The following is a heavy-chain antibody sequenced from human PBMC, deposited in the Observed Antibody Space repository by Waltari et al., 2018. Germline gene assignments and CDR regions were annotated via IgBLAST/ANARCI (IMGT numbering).Heavy chain of an antibody. J-gene: IGHJ4*02. CDR2: ISGSGGST. V-gene: IGHV3-23*01. CDR1: GFTFSSYA. D-gene: IGHD2-15*01. CDR3: AKDGPYCSGGSCYWRFDY. Sequence: EVQLLESGGGLVQPGGSLRLSCAASGFTFSSYAMSWVRQAPGKGLEWVSAISGSGGSTYYADSVKGRFTISRDNSKNTLYLQMNSLRAEDTAVYYCAKDGPYCSGGSCYWRFDYWGQGTLVTVSS.